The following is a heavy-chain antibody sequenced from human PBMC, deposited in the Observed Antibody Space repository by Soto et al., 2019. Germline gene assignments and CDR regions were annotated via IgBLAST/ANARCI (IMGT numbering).Heavy chain of an antibody. J-gene: IGHJ5*02. CDR2: ISYDGSNK. CDR3: AKELELLLIGSWFDP. V-gene: IGHV3-30*18. Sequence: QVQLVESGGGVVQPGRSLRLSCAASGFTFSSYGMHWVRQAPGKGLEWVAVISYDGSNKYYADSVKGRFTISRDNSKNTLDLQMNSLRAEDTAVYYCAKELELLLIGSWFDPWGQGTLVTVSS. CDR1: GFTFSSYG. D-gene: IGHD1-26*01.